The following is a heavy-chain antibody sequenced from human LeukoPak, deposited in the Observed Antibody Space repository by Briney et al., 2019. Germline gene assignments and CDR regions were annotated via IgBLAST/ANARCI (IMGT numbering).Heavy chain of an antibody. J-gene: IGHJ3*02. CDR3: VRETFIAMVGSHALDI. CDR2: IYSDGRTT. CDR1: GFTFSSSW. Sequence: GGSLRLSCVASGFTFSSSWMHWVRQAPGKGLVWVSRIYSDGRTTDYADSVRGRFAISRDNAKNMLYLQMSGLNAEDTAVYYCVRETFIAMVGSHALDIWGQGTMVTVSS. V-gene: IGHV3-74*01. D-gene: IGHD6-19*01.